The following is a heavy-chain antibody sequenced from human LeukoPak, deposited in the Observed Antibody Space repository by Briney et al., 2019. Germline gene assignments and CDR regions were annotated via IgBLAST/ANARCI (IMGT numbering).Heavy chain of an antibody. V-gene: IGHV1-18*01. Sequence: ASVKVSCKASGYTFTSYGISWVRQAPGQGLEWMGWISAYNGNTNYAQRLQGRVTMTTDTSTSTAYMELRSLRSDDTAVYYCARYYYDSSGYPYYFDYWGQGTLVTVSS. CDR1: GYTFTSYG. CDR2: ISAYNGNT. CDR3: ARYYYDSSGYPYYFDY. D-gene: IGHD3-22*01. J-gene: IGHJ4*02.